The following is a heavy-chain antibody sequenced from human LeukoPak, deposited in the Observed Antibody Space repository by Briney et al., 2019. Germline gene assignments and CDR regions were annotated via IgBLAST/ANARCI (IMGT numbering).Heavy chain of an antibody. CDR1: GYSITSYG. D-gene: IGHD2-15*01. J-gene: IGHJ4*02. Sequence: GASVKVSCKASGYSITSYGISWVRQAPGQGLEWMGWISAYNGNTNYAQKLQGRVTMTTDTSTSTAYMELRSLRSDDTAVYYCARVRVVRGVYYFDYWGQGTLVTVSS. V-gene: IGHV1-18*01. CDR3: ARVRVVRGVYYFDY. CDR2: ISAYNGNT.